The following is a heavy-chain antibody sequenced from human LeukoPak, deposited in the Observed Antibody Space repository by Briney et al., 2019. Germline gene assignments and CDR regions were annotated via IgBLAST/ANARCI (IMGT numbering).Heavy chain of an antibody. Sequence: ASVKVSCKASGGTFSSYSISWVRQAPGQGLEWMGRSIPIFDTSSYAQNFQGRVTISAGKSTGTAYMELNNLRPGDTAVYYCVRDYDTSGPQKNYFDFWGQGTLVTVSS. CDR3: VRDYDTSGPQKNYFDF. CDR1: GGTFSSYS. J-gene: IGHJ4*02. V-gene: IGHV1-69*06. D-gene: IGHD3-22*01. CDR2: SIPIFDTS.